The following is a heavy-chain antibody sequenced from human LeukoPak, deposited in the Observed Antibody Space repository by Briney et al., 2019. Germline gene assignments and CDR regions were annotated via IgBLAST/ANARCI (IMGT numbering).Heavy chain of an antibody. CDR3: ARVRSEIYYGSGSYYNGPLDY. J-gene: IGHJ4*02. D-gene: IGHD3-10*01. CDR2: INHSGST. V-gene: IGHV4-34*01. CDR1: GGSFSGYY. Sequence: SETLSLTCAVYGGSFSGYYWSWIRQPPGKGLEWIGEINHSGSTNYNPSLKSRVTISVDTSKNQFSLQLNSVTPEDTAVYYCARVRSEIYYGSGSYYNGPLDYWGQGTLVTVSS.